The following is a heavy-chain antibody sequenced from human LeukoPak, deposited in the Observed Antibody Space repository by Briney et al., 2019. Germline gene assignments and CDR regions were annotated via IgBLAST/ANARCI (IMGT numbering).Heavy chain of an antibody. Sequence: GGSLRLSCVASGFTFRSNAMSWVRQAPGQGPEWVSSINANGDSTWYADSVKGRFTIYRDNFKNTLSLQMNSLRAEDTALYHCATNYSYYVNWFYPWGQGTLVIVSS. J-gene: IGHJ5*02. CDR1: GFTFRSNA. CDR2: INANGDST. CDR3: ATNYSYYVNWFYP. V-gene: IGHV3-23*01. D-gene: IGHD4-11*01.